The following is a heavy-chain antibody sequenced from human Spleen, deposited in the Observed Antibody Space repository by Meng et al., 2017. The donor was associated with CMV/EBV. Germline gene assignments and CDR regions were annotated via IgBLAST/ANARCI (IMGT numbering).Heavy chain of an antibody. J-gene: IGHJ4*02. D-gene: IGHD3-16*01. CDR3: ARVFGRDYPDS. Sequence: QVLLQDSGPELLKPSQTLSLTCTVSGGSVSSGDYYWSWIRQPPGKGLEWIGHIYCRGSTYYNPSLKSRLTISVDTSKNQFSLELSSVTAADTAVYYCARVFGRDYPDSWGRGTLVTVSS. CDR1: GGSVSSGDYY. V-gene: IGHV4-30-4*08. CDR2: IYCRGST.